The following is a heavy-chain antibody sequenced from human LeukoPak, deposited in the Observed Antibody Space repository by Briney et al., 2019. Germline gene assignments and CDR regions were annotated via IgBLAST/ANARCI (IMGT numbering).Heavy chain of an antibody. CDR1: GYTFTGYY. CDR2: INPNSGGT. D-gene: IGHD2-15*01. J-gene: IGHJ5*02. CDR3: ARMVTSESGYCSGGSCFPNWFDP. V-gene: IGHV1-2*02. Sequence: ASVTVSFKASGYTFTGYYMHWVRQAPGQGLEWMGWINPNSGGTNYAQKFQGRVTMTRDTSISTAYMELSRLRSDDTAVYYCARMVTSESGYCSGGSCFPNWFDPWGQGTLVTVSS.